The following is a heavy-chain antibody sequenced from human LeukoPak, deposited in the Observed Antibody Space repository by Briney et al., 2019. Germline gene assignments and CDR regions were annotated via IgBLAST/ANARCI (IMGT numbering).Heavy chain of an antibody. CDR2: SNPNSDGT. V-gene: IGHV1-2*02. J-gene: IGHJ4*02. Sequence: VKVSCKASGYTFTCYYMHRVRQATGQGLEGMGWSNPNSDGTNYAQKVQGRVTMTRDTSISTAYMELSRLRSDDTAVYYCASSDSGSYQDYFDYWGQGALVTVPS. D-gene: IGHD1-26*01. CDR1: GYTFTCYY. CDR3: ASSDSGSYQDYFDY.